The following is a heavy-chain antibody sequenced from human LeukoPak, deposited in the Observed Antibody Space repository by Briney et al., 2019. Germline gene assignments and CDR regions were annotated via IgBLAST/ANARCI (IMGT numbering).Heavy chain of an antibody. CDR3: ARDGYYDSSGYGN. D-gene: IGHD3-22*01. J-gene: IGHJ4*02. CDR2: IYYSGST. V-gene: IGHV4-39*07. CDR1: GGSISSSSYY. Sequence: SETLSLTCTVSGGSISSSSYYWGWIRQPPGKGLEWIGSIYYSGSTYYNPSLKSRVTISVDTSKNQFSLKLSSVTAADTAVYYCARDGYYDSSGYGNWGQGTLVTVSS.